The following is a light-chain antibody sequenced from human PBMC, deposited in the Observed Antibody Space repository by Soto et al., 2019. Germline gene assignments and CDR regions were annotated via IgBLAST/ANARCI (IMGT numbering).Light chain of an antibody. J-gene: IGKJ1*01. CDR3: QQYNSYSKT. CDR1: QSISSW. V-gene: IGKV1-5*03. CDR2: KAS. Sequence: DIQMTQSPSTLSASVGDRVTITCRASQSISSWLAWYQQKPGKAPKLLIYKASTLKSGVPSRFSGSGSGTEFTLTISSLQPDDSASYYCQQYNSYSKTYGQGTKV.